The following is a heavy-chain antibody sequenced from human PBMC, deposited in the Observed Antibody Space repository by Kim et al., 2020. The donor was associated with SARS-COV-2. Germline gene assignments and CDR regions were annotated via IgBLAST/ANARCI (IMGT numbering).Heavy chain of an antibody. J-gene: IGHJ4*02. V-gene: IGHV3-48*03. D-gene: IGHD3-22*01. CDR1: GFSFSNYE. Sequence: GGSLRLSCAASGFSFSNYEMNWVRQAPGKGLEWVSYISGRGRKIYYADSLAGRFTISRDNAKNSLYLQMNSLRVEDTAVYYCARLDNSRGYFFDYWGQGTQVTVSS. CDR2: ISGRGRKI. CDR3: ARLDNSRGYFFDY.